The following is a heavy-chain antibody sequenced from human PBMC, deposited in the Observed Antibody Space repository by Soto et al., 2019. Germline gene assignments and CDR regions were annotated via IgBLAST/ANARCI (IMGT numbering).Heavy chain of an antibody. CDR2: IYYSGST. D-gene: IGHD3-22*01. CDR3: ARVNPPYSSGYYYVIDY. Sequence: SETLSLTCTVSGGSISSGGYYWSWIRQHPGKGLEWIGYIYYSGSTYYNPSLKSRVTISVDTSKNQFSLKLSSVTAADTAVYYCARVNPPYSSGYYYVIDYWGQGTLVTVSS. J-gene: IGHJ4*02. V-gene: IGHV4-31*03. CDR1: GGSISSGGYY.